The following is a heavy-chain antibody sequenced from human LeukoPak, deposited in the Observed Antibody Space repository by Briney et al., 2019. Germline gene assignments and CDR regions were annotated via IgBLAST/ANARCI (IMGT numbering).Heavy chain of an antibody. CDR2: ISGSGGST. D-gene: IGHD5-24*01. J-gene: IGHJ4*02. V-gene: IGHV3-23*01. CDR3: AKVRVEMATGYFDY. CDR1: GFTFSSYA. Sequence: GGALRVSCADSGFTFSSYAMSWVRQAPGKGLEWVSAISGSGGSTYYADSVEGRFSISRDNSKNTLYLQMNSLRAEDTAVYYCAKVRVEMATGYFDYWGQGTLVTVSS.